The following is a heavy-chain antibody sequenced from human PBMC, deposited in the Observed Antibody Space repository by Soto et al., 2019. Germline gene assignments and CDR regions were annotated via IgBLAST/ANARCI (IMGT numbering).Heavy chain of an antibody. J-gene: IGHJ6*02. Sequence: GESLKISCKGSGYSFTSYWIGWVRQMPGKGLEWMGIIYPGDSDTRYSPSFQGQVTISADKSISTAYLQWSSLKASDTAMYYCARQVRYSDYYYYGMDVWGQGTTVTVSS. CDR2: IYPGDSDT. CDR1: GYSFTSYW. D-gene: IGHD2-15*01. V-gene: IGHV5-51*01. CDR3: ARQVRYSDYYYYGMDV.